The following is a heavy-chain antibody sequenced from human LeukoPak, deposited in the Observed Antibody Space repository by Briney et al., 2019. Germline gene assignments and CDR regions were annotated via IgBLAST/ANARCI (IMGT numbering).Heavy chain of an antibody. Sequence: SETLSLTCTVSGGSISSYYWGWIRQPPGKGLEWIGSIYYSGSTYYNPSLKSRVTISADTSKNQFSLKLSSVTAADTAAYYCARHPDWTSGSGSNWFDPWGQGTLVTVSS. J-gene: IGHJ5*02. CDR2: IYYSGST. D-gene: IGHD3-10*01. CDR1: GGSISSYY. V-gene: IGHV4-39*01. CDR3: ARHPDWTSGSGSNWFDP.